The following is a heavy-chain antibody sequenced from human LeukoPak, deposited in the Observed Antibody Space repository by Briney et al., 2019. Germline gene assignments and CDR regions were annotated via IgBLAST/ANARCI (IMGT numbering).Heavy chain of an antibody. V-gene: IGHV4-34*01. CDR1: GGSFSGYY. J-gene: IGHJ6*03. CDR2: INHSGST. CDR3: ARTMAFWSGFPMDV. D-gene: IGHD3-3*01. Sequence: SETLSLTCAAYGGSFSGYYWSWIRQPPGKGLEWIGEINHSGSTNYNPSLKSRVTISVDTSKNQFSLKLSSVTAADTAVYYCARTMAFWSGFPMDVWGKGTTVTVSS.